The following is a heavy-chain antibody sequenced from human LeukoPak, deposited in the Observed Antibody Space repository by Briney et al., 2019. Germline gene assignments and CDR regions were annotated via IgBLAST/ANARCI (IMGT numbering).Heavy chain of an antibody. V-gene: IGHV1-3*01. CDR3: ARDGSSSWSLYYFDY. CDR2: INAGNGNT. Sequence: ASVKVSCKASGYTFSSYAMHWLRRAPGQRLEWMGWINAGNGNTKYSQKFQGRVTITRDTSASSAYMVLSSLRSEDTAVYYCARDGSSSWSLYYFDYWGQGTLVTVSS. J-gene: IGHJ4*02. D-gene: IGHD6-13*01. CDR1: GYTFSSYA.